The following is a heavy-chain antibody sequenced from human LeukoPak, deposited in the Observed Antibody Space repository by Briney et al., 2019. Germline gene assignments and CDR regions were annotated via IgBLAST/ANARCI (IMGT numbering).Heavy chain of an antibody. D-gene: IGHD5-12*01. CDR2: ISAYNGNT. CDR1: GYTFTSYG. J-gene: IGHJ4*02. CDR3: ARADIVATIDY. V-gene: IGHV1-18*01. Sequence: ASVKVSCKASGYTFTSYGISWVRQAPGQGLEWMGWISAYNGNTNYVQKLQGRVTMTTDTSTSTAYMELSRLRSDDTAVYYCARADIVATIDYWGQGTLVTVSS.